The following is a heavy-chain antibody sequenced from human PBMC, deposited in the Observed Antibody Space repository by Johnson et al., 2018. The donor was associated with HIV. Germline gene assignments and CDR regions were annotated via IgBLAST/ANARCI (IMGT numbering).Heavy chain of an antibody. CDR1: GFTFSDYY. V-gene: IGHV3-11*05. Sequence: QVQLVESGGGLVKPGGSLRLSCAASGFTFSDYYMSWIRQAPGKGLEWVSYISSDGSSTSYADSVKGRFTISRDNAKNSLYLQMNRLRVEDTALYYCARDFVAFGECTAFDIWGQGTRVTVSS. J-gene: IGHJ3*02. CDR3: ARDFVAFGECTAFDI. CDR2: ISSDGSST. D-gene: IGHD3-10*01.